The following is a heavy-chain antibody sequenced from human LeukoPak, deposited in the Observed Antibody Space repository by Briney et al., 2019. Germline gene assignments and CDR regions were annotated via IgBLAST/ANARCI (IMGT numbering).Heavy chain of an antibody. Sequence: SETLSLTCTVSGGSISSYYWSWIRQPPGKGLEWIGEINHSGSTNYNPSLKGRVTISVDTSKNQFSLKLSSVTAADTAVYYCARAGRGFDPWGQGTLVTVSS. V-gene: IGHV4-34*01. CDR2: INHSGST. J-gene: IGHJ5*02. CDR1: GGSISSYY. CDR3: ARAGRGFDP.